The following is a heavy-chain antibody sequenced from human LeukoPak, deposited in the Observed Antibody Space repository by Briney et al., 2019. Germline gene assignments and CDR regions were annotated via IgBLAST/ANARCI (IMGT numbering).Heavy chain of an antibody. CDR2: IKQDGSEK. J-gene: IGHJ6*03. D-gene: IGHD6-13*01. V-gene: IGHV3-7*01. CDR1: GFTFSNYW. CDR3: AREDYISSWYPHYYMDV. Sequence: GGSLRLSCAASGFTFSNYWMSWVRQAPGKGLEWVANIKQDGSEKYYVDSVKGRFTISRDNAKNSLYLQMNSLRAEDTAVYYCAREDYISSWYPHYYMDVWGKGTTVTISS.